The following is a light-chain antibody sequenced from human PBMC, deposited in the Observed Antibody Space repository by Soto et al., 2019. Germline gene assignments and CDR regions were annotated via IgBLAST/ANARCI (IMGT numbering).Light chain of an antibody. V-gene: IGKV3-11*01. J-gene: IGKJ4*01. CDR3: QQRTNWPLT. Sequence: EIVLTQSPATLSLSPGERATLSCRASQSVRSGLAWYQQKPGQAPRLLIFDAYNRATGIPARFSGSGSGTDFTLTISSLEPEDFVVYYCQQRTNWPLTFGGGTKVEIK. CDR1: QSVRSG. CDR2: DAY.